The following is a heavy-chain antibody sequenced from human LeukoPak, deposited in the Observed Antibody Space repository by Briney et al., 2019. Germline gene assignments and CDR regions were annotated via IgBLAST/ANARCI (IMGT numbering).Heavy chain of an antibody. Sequence: ASVKVSCKASGYTFTGYYMHWVRQAPGQGLEWMRWINPNSGGTNYAQKFQGRVTMTRDTSISTAYMELSRLRSDDTAVYFCARDFGWGDGPDRFDHWGQGTLVTVSS. CDR3: ARDFGWGDGPDRFDH. D-gene: IGHD3-10*01. CDR1: GYTFTGYY. J-gene: IGHJ4*02. V-gene: IGHV1-2*02. CDR2: INPNSGGT.